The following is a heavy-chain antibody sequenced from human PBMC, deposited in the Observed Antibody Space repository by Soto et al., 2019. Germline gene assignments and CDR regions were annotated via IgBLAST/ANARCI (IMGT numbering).Heavy chain of an antibody. CDR1: GGTFSSYT. V-gene: IGHV1-69*02. J-gene: IGHJ4*02. CDR3: APYFCGGDCYSL. CDR2: IIPILGIA. D-gene: IGHD2-21*01. Sequence: QVQLVQSGAEVKKPGSSVKVSCKASGGTFSSYTISWVRQAPGQGLEWMGRIIPILGIANYAQKFQGRVTITADKSTSTAYMELSSLRSEDTAVYYCAPYFCGGDCYSLWGQGTLVTVSS.